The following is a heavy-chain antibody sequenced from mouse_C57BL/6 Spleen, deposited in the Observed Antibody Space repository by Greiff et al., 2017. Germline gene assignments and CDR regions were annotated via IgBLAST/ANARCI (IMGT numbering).Heavy chain of an antibody. CDR2: IDPENGDT. Sequence: VQLQQSGAELVRPGASVKLSCTASGFNIKDDYMHWVKQRPEQGLEWIGWIDPENGDTEYASKFQGKATITADTSSNTAYLQLSSLTSEDTAVYYCTTHYGSSFAYWGQGTLVTVSA. D-gene: IGHD1-1*01. V-gene: IGHV14-4*01. CDR3: TTHYGSSFAY. J-gene: IGHJ3*01. CDR1: GFNIKDDY.